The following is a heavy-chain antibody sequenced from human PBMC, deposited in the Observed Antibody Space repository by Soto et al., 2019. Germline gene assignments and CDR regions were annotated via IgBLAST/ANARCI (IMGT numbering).Heavy chain of an antibody. CDR2: MNPNSGNT. CDR3: ARGVDVFEGKSFWSGYLAPGGDYYMDV. J-gene: IGHJ6*03. D-gene: IGHD3-3*01. V-gene: IGHV1-8*01. Sequence: GASVKVSCKASGYTFTSYDINWVRQATGQGLEWMGWMNPNSGNTGYAQKFQGRVTMTRNTSISTACMELSSLRSEDTAVYYCARGVDVFEGKSFWSGYLAPGGDYYMDVWGKGTTVTVSS. CDR1: GYTFTSYD.